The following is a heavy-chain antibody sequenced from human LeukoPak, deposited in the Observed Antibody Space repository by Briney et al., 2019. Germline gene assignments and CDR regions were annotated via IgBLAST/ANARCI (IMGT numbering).Heavy chain of an antibody. Sequence: PGGSLRLSCAASGFIFSDYYMSWIRQAPGKGLEWVSYISSSGTSIYYADSVKGRFTISRDNSKNTLYLQMNSLRAEDTAVYYCAKGSGYEHNYYYYYMDVWGKGTTVTISS. D-gene: IGHD5-12*01. CDR2: ISSSGTSI. CDR3: AKGSGYEHNYYYYYMDV. J-gene: IGHJ6*03. V-gene: IGHV3-11*04. CDR1: GFIFSDYY.